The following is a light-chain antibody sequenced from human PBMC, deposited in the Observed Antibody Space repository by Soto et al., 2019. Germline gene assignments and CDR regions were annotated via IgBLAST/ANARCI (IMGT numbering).Light chain of an antibody. Sequence: EIVLTQCPGTLSLSPGERATLSCRASQSVISSYLVWYQQKPGQAPRLLIYGASSRATGIPDRFSGSGSGTDFTLTISSLQSEDFAVYFCQQYNNWPITFGQGTRLEIK. V-gene: IGKV3-20*01. CDR3: QQYNNWPIT. CDR1: QSVISSY. J-gene: IGKJ5*01. CDR2: GAS.